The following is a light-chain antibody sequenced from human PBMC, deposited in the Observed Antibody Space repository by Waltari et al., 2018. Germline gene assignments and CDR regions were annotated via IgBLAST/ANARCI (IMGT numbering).Light chain of an antibody. CDR1: SLRTSY. CDR3: HSRNGRNNEVV. CDR2: GKE. Sequence: SSELTQGPAVSVALGQTVKITCQGDSLRTSYASWYQLKPGQAPVLVLFGKEKRPSGIPDRFSGYSSVTTSSLTITGAQADDEADYYCHSRNGRNNEVVFGGGTKLTVL. J-gene: IGLJ3*02. V-gene: IGLV3-19*01.